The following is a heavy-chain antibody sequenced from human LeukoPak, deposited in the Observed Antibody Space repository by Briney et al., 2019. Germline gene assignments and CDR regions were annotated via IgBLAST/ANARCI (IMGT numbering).Heavy chain of an antibody. Sequence: GGSLRLSCAASGFTFSSYAMHWVRQAPGKGLEWVAVISYDGSNKYYADSVKGRFTISRDNSKNTLYLQMNSLRAEDTAVYYCATDRKAVAGTFPFDYWGQGTLVTVSS. CDR3: ATDRKAVAGTFPFDY. CDR2: ISYDGSNK. D-gene: IGHD6-19*01. CDR1: GFTFSSYA. V-gene: IGHV3-30-3*01. J-gene: IGHJ4*02.